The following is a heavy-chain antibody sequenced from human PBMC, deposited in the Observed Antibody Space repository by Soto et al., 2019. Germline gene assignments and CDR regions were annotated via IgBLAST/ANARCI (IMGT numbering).Heavy chain of an antibody. J-gene: IGHJ4*01. CDR1: GYTFTSYG. D-gene: IGHD3-3*01. CDR3: ARDERITIFGVVIPTTIFDY. CDR2: ISAYNGNT. Sequence: ASVKVSYKASGYTFTSYGISWVRQAPGQGLEWMGWISAYNGNTNYAQKLQGRVTMTTDTSTSTAYMELRSLRSDDTAVYYCARDERITIFGVVIPTTIFDYWG. V-gene: IGHV1-18*01.